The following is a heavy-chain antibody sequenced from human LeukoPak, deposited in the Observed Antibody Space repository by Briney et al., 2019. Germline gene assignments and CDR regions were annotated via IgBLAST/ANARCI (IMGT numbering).Heavy chain of an antibody. CDR3: ARWGPDFWSGYYID. D-gene: IGHD3-3*01. V-gene: IGHV4-61*02. CDR1: GGSISSSSYY. J-gene: IGHJ4*02. CDR2: IYTSGST. Sequence: PSQTLSLTCTVSGGSISSSSYYWSWIRQPAGKGLEWIGRIYTSGSTNYNPSLKSRVAISVDTSKNQFSLKLSSVTAADTAVYYCARWGPDFWSGYYIDWGQGTLVTVSS.